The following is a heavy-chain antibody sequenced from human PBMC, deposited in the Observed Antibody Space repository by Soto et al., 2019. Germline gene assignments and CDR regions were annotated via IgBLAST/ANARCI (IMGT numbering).Heavy chain of an antibody. J-gene: IGHJ4*02. CDR1: GYTFASSG. D-gene: IGHD3-10*01. CDR3: ARGLGAYGSGTYYNDY. Sequence: QVQLVQSGAEVKKPGASVKVSCKASGYTFASSGISWVRQAPGQGLEWFGWISAFNVNTNYAQKFQGRVTMTTDTSTNTAYMELRSLRSDDTAVYYCARGLGAYGSGTYYNDYWGQGTLVTVSS. V-gene: IGHV1-18*04. CDR2: ISAFNVNT.